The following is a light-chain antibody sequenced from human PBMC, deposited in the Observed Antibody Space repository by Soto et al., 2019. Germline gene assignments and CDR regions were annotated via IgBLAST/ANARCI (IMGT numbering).Light chain of an antibody. V-gene: IGKV2-30*01. Sequence: DVVMTQSPLSLPVTLGQAASMSCKSSQSLVSRDGNTYLNWFQQRPGQSPRRLVYKVSNRDSGVPDRFSGSGLGTDFTLKISRVEAEDVGVYYCMQGGHWPTFGQGTKLEIK. CDR2: KVS. CDR1: QSLVSRDGNTY. CDR3: MQGGHWPT. J-gene: IGKJ2*01.